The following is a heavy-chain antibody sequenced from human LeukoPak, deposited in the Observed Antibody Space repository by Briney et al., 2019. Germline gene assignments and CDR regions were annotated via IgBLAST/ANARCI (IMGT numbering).Heavy chain of an antibody. CDR3: ARDREQWLAFDY. Sequence: GGSLRLSCAASGFTFSSYWMHWVRQAPGKGLVWVSRINSDGSSTSYADSVEGRFTISRDNAKNTLYLQMNSLRAEDTAVYYCARDREQWLAFDYWGQGTLVTVSS. D-gene: IGHD6-19*01. J-gene: IGHJ4*02. V-gene: IGHV3-74*01. CDR1: GFTFSSYW. CDR2: INSDGSST.